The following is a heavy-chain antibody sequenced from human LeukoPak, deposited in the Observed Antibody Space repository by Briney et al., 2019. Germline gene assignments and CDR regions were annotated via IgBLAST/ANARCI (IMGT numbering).Heavy chain of an antibody. V-gene: IGHV3-30*04. CDR2: ISYDGSNK. Sequence: GGSLRLSCAASGFTFSSYAMHWVRQAPGKGLEWVAVISYDGSNKYYADSVKGRFTISRDNSKNTLYLQMNSLRAEDTAVYYCAKRHLYYDSSGYYYYFDYWGQGTLVTVSS. CDR3: AKRHLYYDSSGYYYYFDY. D-gene: IGHD3-22*01. CDR1: GFTFSSYA. J-gene: IGHJ4*02.